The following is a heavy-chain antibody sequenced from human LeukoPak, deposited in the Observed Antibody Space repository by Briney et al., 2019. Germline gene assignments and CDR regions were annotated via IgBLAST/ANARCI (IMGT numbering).Heavy chain of an antibody. CDR3: ARRYYDSSGYYFDY. Sequence: SETLSLTCTVSGGSISSYYWSWIRQPPGKGLEWIGYIYYSGSTNYNPSLKSRVTISVDTSKNQFSLKLSSVTAADTAVYYWARRYYDSSGYYFDYWGQGTLVTVSS. CDR1: GGSISSYY. V-gene: IGHV4-59*08. J-gene: IGHJ4*02. CDR2: IYYSGST. D-gene: IGHD3-22*01.